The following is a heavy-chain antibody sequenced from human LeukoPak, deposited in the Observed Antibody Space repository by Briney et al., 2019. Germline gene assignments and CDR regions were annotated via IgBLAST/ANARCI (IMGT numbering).Heavy chain of an antibody. J-gene: IGHJ4*02. D-gene: IGHD3-10*01. Sequence: GGSLRLSCAASGFTVSSNYMSWVRQAPGKGLEWVSVIYSGGSTYYADSVKGRFTISRDNSKNTLYLQMNSLRAEDTAVYYCAREFTIVRGVMAYWGQGTLVTVSS. CDR1: GFTVSSNY. CDR2: IYSGGST. V-gene: IGHV3-66*01. CDR3: AREFTIVRGVMAY.